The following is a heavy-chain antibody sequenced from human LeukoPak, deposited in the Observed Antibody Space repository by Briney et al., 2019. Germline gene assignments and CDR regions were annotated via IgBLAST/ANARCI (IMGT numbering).Heavy chain of an antibody. J-gene: IGHJ4*02. CDR1: GGSFSGYY. D-gene: IGHD3-10*01. V-gene: IGHV4-34*01. CDR2: INHSGST. CDR3: ASRHGSGGYPPHY. Sequence: SETLSLTCAVYGGSFSGYYWSWIRQPPGKGLEWIGEINHSGSTNYNPSLKSRVTISVDTSKNQFSLKLSSVTAADTAVYYCASRHGSGGYPPHYWGQGTLVTVSS.